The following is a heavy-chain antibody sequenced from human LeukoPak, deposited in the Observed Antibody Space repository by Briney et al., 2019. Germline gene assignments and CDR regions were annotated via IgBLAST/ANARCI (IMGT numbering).Heavy chain of an antibody. V-gene: IGHV1-18*01. CDR2: IRAYNGKT. CDR1: GGTFSSYA. CDR3: ARAPQGATISWFDP. D-gene: IGHD1-26*01. J-gene: IGHJ5*02. Sequence: ASVKVSCKASGGTFSSYAISWVRQGPGQGLEWMGWIRAYNGKTNYAQKLQGRVTTTTDTSTSTAYRELRSLRSDDTPVYYCARAPQGATISWFDPWGQGTLVTVSS.